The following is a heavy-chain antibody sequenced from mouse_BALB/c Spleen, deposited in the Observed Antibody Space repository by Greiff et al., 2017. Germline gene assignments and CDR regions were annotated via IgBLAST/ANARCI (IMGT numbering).Heavy chain of an antibody. Sequence: EVQGVESGGGLVQPKGSLKLSCAASGFTFNTYAMNWVRQAPGKGLEWVARIRSKSNNYATYYADSVKDRFTISRDDSQSMLYLQMNNLKTEDTAMYYCVRQGYRYDGGPWFAYWGQGTLVTVSA. J-gene: IGHJ3*01. CDR1: GFTFNTYA. V-gene: IGHV10-1*02. D-gene: IGHD2-14*01. CDR2: IRSKSNNYAT. CDR3: VRQGYRYDGGPWFAY.